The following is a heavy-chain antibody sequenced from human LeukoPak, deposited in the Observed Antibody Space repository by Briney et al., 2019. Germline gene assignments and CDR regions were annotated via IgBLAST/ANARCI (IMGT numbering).Heavy chain of an antibody. J-gene: IGHJ4*02. CDR3: ASEMATIRDY. Sequence: SETLSLTCTVSGGSISSSSYYWGWIRQPPGKGLEWIGSIYYSGSTYYNPSLKSRVTISVDTSKNQFSLKLSSVTAADTAVYYCASEMATIRDYWGQGTLVTVSS. CDR2: IYYSGST. V-gene: IGHV4-39*07. D-gene: IGHD5-24*01. CDR1: GGSISSSSYY.